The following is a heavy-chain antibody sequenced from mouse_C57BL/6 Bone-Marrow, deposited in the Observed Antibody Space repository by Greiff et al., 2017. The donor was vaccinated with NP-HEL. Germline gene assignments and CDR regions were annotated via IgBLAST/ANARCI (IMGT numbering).Heavy chain of an antibody. V-gene: IGHV5-12*01. CDR3: ARLGTAMDY. J-gene: IGHJ4*01. D-gene: IGHD4-1*01. CDR1: GFTFSDYY. CDR2: ISNGGGST. Sequence: EVKLVESGGGLVQPGGSLKLSCAASGFTFSDYYMYWVRQTPEKRLEWVAYISNGGGSTYYPDTVKGRFTISRDNAKNTLYLQMSRLKSEDTAMYYCARLGTAMDYWGQGTSVTVSS.